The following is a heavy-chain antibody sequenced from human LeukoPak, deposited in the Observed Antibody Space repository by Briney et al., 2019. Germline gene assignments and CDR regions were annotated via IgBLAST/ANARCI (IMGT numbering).Heavy chain of an antibody. D-gene: IGHD5-18*01. Sequence: SQTLSLTCTVSGGSISSGGYYWSWIRQHPGKGLEWIGYIYYSGSTYYNPSPKSRVTISVDTSKNQFSLKLSSVTAADTAVYYCARVFTQLWFFHYWGQGTLVTVSS. CDR3: ARVFTQLWFFHY. J-gene: IGHJ4*02. CDR1: GGSISSGGYY. V-gene: IGHV4-31*03. CDR2: IYYSGST.